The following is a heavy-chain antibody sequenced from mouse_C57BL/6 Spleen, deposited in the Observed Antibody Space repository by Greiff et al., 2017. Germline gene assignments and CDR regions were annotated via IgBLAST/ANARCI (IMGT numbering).Heavy chain of an antibody. D-gene: IGHD3-3*01. CDR3: ARGGRGTGYAMDY. V-gene: IGHV3-1*01. CDR2: ISYSGST. CDR1: GYSITSGYD. Sequence: EVKLMESGPGMVKPSQSLSLTCTVTGYSITSGYDWHWIRHFPGNQLEWMGYISYSGSTNYNPSLKSRISITHDTSKNHFFLKLNSVTTEDTATYYCARGGRGTGYAMDYWGQGTSVTVSS. J-gene: IGHJ4*01.